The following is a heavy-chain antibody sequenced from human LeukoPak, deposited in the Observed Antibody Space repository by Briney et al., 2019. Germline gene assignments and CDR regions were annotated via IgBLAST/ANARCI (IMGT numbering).Heavy chain of an antibody. J-gene: IGHJ6*02. D-gene: IGHD3-3*01. Sequence: GGSLRLSCAGSGFTFSSHWMNWVRQAPGKGLEWVARIKDDGSEKHFLDSVNGRFANSRDNAKNSLYLQMSSLRAEDTAVYYCARRGITISGVLVYHYSGLDVWGQGTTVTVSS. CDR1: GFTFSSHW. V-gene: IGHV3-7*02. CDR3: ARRGITISGVLVYHYSGLDV. CDR2: IKDDGSEK.